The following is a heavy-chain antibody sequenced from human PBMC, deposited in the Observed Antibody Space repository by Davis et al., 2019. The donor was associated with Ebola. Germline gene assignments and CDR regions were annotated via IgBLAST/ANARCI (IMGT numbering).Heavy chain of an antibody. CDR1: GFTFSSYA. CDR3: ARGSYQLLRLYYYYGMDV. J-gene: IGHJ6*02. V-gene: IGHV3-30-3*01. Sequence: GESLKISCAASGFTFSSYAMHWVRQAPGKGLEWVAVISYDGSNKYYADSVKGRFTISRDNSKNTLYLQMNSLRAEDTAVYYCARGSYQLLRLYYYYGMDVWGQGTTVTVSS. CDR2: ISYDGSNK. D-gene: IGHD2-2*01.